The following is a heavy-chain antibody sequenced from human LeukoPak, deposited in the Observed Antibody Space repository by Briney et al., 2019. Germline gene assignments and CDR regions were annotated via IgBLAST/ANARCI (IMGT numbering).Heavy chain of an antibody. CDR3: ARGTVATCLGD. V-gene: IGHV4-4*07. CDR1: GGSISSYY. J-gene: IGHJ4*02. Sequence: SETLSLTCTVSGGSISSYYWSWIRQPAGKGLEWIGRIYTSGSTSYNPSLKSRVTMSIDTSKKQFSLKLSSVTAADTAVYYCARGTVATCLGDWGQGTLVTVSS. D-gene: IGHD5-12*01. CDR2: IYTSGST.